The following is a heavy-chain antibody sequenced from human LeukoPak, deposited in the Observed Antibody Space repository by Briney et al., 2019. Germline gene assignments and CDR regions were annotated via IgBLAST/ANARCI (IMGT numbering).Heavy chain of an antibody. CDR2: INHSGST. D-gene: IGHD6-19*01. V-gene: IGHV4-34*01. CDR3: ARGGGWHYYYYGMDV. Sequence: PSETLSLTCAVYGGSFSGYYWSWIRQPPGKGLEWIGEINHSGSTNYNPSLKSRATISVDTSKNQFSLKLSSVTAADTAVYYCARGGGWHYYYYGMDVWGKGTTVTVSS. J-gene: IGHJ6*04. CDR1: GGSFSGYY.